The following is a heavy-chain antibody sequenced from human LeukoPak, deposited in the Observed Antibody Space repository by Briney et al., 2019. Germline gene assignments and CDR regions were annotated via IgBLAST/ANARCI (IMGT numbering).Heavy chain of an antibody. Sequence: PGGSLRLSCAASGFTFSSYGMSWVRQAPGKGLEWVSRIITSSDRTYYADSVKGRFTISRDNSKNTLYLQMNSLRAEDTAIYYCAKRQPYNRDDDAVDIGGQGTMVIVS. CDR2: IITSSDRT. V-gene: IGHV3-23*01. CDR3: AKRQPYNRDDDAVDI. J-gene: IGHJ3*02. D-gene: IGHD1-14*01. CDR1: GFTFSSYG.